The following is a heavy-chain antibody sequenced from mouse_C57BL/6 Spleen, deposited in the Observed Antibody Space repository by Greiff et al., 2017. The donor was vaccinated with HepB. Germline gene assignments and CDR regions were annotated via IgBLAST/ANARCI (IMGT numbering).Heavy chain of an antibody. D-gene: IGHD3-3*01. CDR2: ISSGGDYI. V-gene: IGHV5-9-1*02. CDR3: TREGLQDYAMDY. CDR1: GFTFSSYA. Sequence: EVKLMESGEGLVKPGGSLKLSCAASGFTFSSYAMSWVRQTPEKRLEWVAYISSGGDYIYYADTVKGRFTISRDNARNTLYLQMSSLKSEDTAMYYCTREGLQDYAMDYWGQGTSVTVSS. J-gene: IGHJ4*01.